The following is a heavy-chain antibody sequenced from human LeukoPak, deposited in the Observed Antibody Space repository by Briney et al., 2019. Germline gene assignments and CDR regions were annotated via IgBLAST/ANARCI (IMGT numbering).Heavy chain of an antibody. D-gene: IGHD3-22*01. V-gene: IGHV4-59*01. CDR1: GGSISSYY. J-gene: IGHJ3*02. CDR3: ARAYDSSGYPAFDI. Sequence: SETLSLTCTVSGGSISSYYWSWIRQPPGKGLEWIGYIYYSGSTNYNPSLKSQVTISVDTSKNQFSLKLSSVTAADTAVYYCARAYDSSGYPAFDIWGQGTMVTVSS. CDR2: IYYSGST.